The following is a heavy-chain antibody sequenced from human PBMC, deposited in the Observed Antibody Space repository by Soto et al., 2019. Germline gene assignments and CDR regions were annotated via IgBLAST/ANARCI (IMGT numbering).Heavy chain of an antibody. CDR2: ISAYNGNT. CDR3: ARRRDFWSGPDAFDI. Sequence: ASVKVSCKASGYTFTSYGISWVRQAPGQGLEWMGWISAYNGNTNYAQKLQGRVTMTTDTSTSTAYMELRSLRSDDTALYYCARRRDFWSGPDAFDIWGQGTMVTVSS. D-gene: IGHD3-3*01. J-gene: IGHJ3*02. V-gene: IGHV1-18*01. CDR1: GYTFTSYG.